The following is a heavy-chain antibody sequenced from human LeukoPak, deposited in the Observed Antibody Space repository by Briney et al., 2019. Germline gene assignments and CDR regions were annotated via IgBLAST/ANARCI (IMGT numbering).Heavy chain of an antibody. V-gene: IGHV4-34*01. J-gene: IGHJ4*02. CDR1: GGSFSGYY. Sequence: SETLSLTCAVYGGSFSGYYWSWIRQPPGKGLEWIGEINHSGSTNYNPSLKSRVTISVDTSKNQFSLKLSSVTAADTAVYYCATGGYSYGTFDYWGQGTLVTVSS. CDR3: ATGGYSYGTFDY. CDR2: INHSGST. D-gene: IGHD5-18*01.